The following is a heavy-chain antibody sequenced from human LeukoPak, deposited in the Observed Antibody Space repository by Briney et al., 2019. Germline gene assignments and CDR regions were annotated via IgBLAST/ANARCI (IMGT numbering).Heavy chain of an antibody. CDR2: ISGSGGST. V-gene: IGHV3-23*01. CDR3: ARTYYGSGSLNYYYYYYMDV. D-gene: IGHD3-10*01. Sequence: GGSLRLSCAASGFTFSSYAMSWVRQAPGKGLEWVSAISGSGGSTYYADSVKGRFTISRDNAKNSLYLQMNSLRAEDTAVYYCARTYYGSGSLNYYYYYYMDVWGKGTTVTVSS. J-gene: IGHJ6*03. CDR1: GFTFSSYA.